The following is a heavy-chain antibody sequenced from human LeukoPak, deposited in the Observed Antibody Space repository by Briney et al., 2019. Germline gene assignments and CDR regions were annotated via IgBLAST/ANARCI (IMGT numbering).Heavy chain of an antibody. CDR3: RSGSSVPDAFDI. CDR1: GGSFSGYY. Sequence: SETLSLTCAVYGGSFSGYYWGWIRQPPGKGLEWIGEINHSGSTNYNPSLKSRVTISVDTSKNQFSLKLSSVTAADTAVYYCRSGSSVPDAFDIWGQGTMVTVSS. J-gene: IGHJ3*02. V-gene: IGHV4-34*01. D-gene: IGHD1-26*01. CDR2: INHSGST.